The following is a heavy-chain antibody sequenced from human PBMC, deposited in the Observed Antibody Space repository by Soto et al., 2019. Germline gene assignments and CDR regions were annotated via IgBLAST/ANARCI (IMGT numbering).Heavy chain of an antibody. CDR3: ASVWAMP. CDR1: GGSISSGDYS. J-gene: IGHJ5*02. D-gene: IGHD3-16*01. V-gene: IGHV4-30-4*01. Sequence: SETLSLTCTVSGGSISSGDYSWSWVRQSPGKGLEWIGHIYNSGITYYNPSLKSRVVISIDTSRNQFSLRLNSLTAADTAVYYCASVWAMPWGQGTLVTVSS. CDR2: IYNSGIT.